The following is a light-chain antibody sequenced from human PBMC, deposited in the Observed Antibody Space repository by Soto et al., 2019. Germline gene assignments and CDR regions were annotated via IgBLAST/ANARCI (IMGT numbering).Light chain of an antibody. Sequence: DLQMTQSPSSLSASVGDRVTITCRASQSISSYLHWYQQKPGKAPKLLIYAASNLQTGIPSRFSGSGSGTDFTLTISSLQPEYFATYYCQQSYSTPPTFGGGTKLESK. CDR2: AAS. CDR3: QQSYSTPPT. V-gene: IGKV1-39*01. CDR1: QSISSY. J-gene: IGKJ4*01.